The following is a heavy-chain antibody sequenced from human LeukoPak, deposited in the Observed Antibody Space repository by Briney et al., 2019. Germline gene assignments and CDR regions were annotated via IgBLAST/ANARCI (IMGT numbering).Heavy chain of an antibody. CDR2: IYWDDDK. V-gene: IGHV2-5*02. CDR1: GFSLSTSGVG. D-gene: IGHD3-22*01. CDR3: AHRTYYYDSSGPKYFQH. J-gene: IGHJ1*01. Sequence: SGPTLVNPTQTLTLTCTFSGFSLSTSGVGVGWIRQPPGKALEWLALIYWDDDKRYSPSLKSRLTITKDTSKNQVVLTMTNMDPVDTATYYCAHRTYYYDSSGPKYFQHWGQGTLVTVSS.